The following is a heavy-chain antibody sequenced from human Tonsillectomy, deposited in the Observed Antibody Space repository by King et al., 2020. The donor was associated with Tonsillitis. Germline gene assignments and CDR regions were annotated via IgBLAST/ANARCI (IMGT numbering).Heavy chain of an antibody. D-gene: IGHD3-22*01. V-gene: IGHV4-59*01. J-gene: IGHJ2*01. Sequence: QVQLQESGPGLVKPSETLSLTCTVSSGSMSDYYWSWIRQPPGKGLEWIGYIYYSGTTRYNASLKSRVTMSVDTSKNQFSLKLSSVTVADTAVYYCARAPAPLYYDSSGYPGPYWYFDLWGRGTLVTVSS. CDR3: ARAPAPLYYDSSGYPGPYWYFDL. CDR2: IYYSGTT. CDR1: SGSMSDYY.